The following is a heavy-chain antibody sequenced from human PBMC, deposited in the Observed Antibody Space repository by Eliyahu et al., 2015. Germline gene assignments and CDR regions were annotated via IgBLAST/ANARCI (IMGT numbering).Heavy chain of an antibody. D-gene: IGHD3-16*02. CDR3: ARGWDRDYVWGSYRDY. J-gene: IGHJ4*02. CDR1: GYPFXSYD. Sequence: QVQLVQSGAEVKKPGASVKVSCKASGYPFXSYDINWVRQATGQGLEWMGWMNPNSGNTGYAQKFQGRVTMTRNTSISTAYMELSSLRSEDTAVYYCARGWDRDYVWGSYRDYWGQGTLVTVSS. V-gene: IGHV1-8*01. CDR2: MNPNSGNT.